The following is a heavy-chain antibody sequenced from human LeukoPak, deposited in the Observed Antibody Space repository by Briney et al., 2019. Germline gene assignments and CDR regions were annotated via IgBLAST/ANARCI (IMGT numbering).Heavy chain of an antibody. J-gene: IGHJ5*02. Sequence: SVKVSCKASGGTFSSYAISWVRQAPGQGLEWMGGIIPIFGTANYAQKFQGRVTITADESTSTAYMELSSLRSEDTAVYYCAGQSPDPAWFDPWGQGTLVTVSS. CDR2: IIPIFGTA. V-gene: IGHV1-69*01. CDR1: GGTFSSYA. CDR3: AGQSPDPAWFDP.